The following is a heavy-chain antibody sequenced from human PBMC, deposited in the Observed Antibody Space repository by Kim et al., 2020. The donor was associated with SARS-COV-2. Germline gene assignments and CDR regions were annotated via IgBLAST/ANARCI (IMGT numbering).Heavy chain of an antibody. Sequence: SETLSLTCTVSGGSISSYYWSWIRQPPGKGLEWIGYIYYSGSTNYNPSLKSRVTISVDTSKNQFSLKLSSVTAADTAVYYCARRSNTSPEYRSWVDPWG. V-gene: IGHV4-59*08. D-gene: IGHD2-2*01. CDR2: IYYSGST. J-gene: IGHJ5*02. CDR3: ARRSNTSPEYRSWVDP. CDR1: GGSISSYY.